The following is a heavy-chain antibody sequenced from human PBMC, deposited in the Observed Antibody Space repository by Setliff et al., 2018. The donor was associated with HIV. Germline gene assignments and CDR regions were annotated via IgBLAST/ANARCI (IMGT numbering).Heavy chain of an antibody. Sequence: TLSLTCTVSSGSLSSYYWTWIRQPPGKGLEWIGYIYYSGSTNYNPSLKSRVTISVDTSKNQFSLKLSSVTAADTAVYYCARDRYYYDSSGYSGAFDIWGQGTMVTVSS. CDR1: SGSLSSYY. V-gene: IGHV4-59*01. CDR2: IYYSGST. J-gene: IGHJ3*02. D-gene: IGHD3-22*01. CDR3: ARDRYYYDSSGYSGAFDI.